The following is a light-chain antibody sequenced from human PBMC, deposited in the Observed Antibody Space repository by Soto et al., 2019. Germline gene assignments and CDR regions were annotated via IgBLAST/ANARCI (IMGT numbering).Light chain of an antibody. Sequence: QSALTQPASVSGSPGQSITISCTGTSSDVGSYNLVSWYQQHPGKAPKLIIFEVIRRPSGVSNRFSGSKSGNTASLTISGLRAEDEADYYCCSYAGSSTVIFGGGTKLTVL. V-gene: IGLV2-23*02. CDR3: CSYAGSSTVI. CDR1: SSDVGSYNL. J-gene: IGLJ2*01. CDR2: EVI.